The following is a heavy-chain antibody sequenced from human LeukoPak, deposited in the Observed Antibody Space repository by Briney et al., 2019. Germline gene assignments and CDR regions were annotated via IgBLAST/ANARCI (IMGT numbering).Heavy chain of an antibody. CDR1: GFTFSTYS. CDR2: ISFNSVI. Sequence: GGFLRLSCAASGFTFSTYSMNWVRQAPGKGLEWVSSISFNSVIFYADSVKGRFTISRDNAKNSLYLQMHSLRAEDTAVYYCAREQTRGGDLDYWGQGALVTVSS. V-gene: IGHV3-69-1*01. CDR3: AREQTRGGDLDY. J-gene: IGHJ4*02. D-gene: IGHD2-21*02.